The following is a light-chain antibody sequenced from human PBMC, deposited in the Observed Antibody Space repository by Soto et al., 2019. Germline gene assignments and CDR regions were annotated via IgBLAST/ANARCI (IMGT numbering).Light chain of an antibody. CDR1: ISNIGSNY. J-gene: IGLJ2*01. CDR2: DNT. Sequence: QSVLTQPPSVSAAPGQQVTISCCGSISNIGSNYVSWYQQLPGTAPKVLIYDNTKRPSGIPDRLSGSKSGTSATLGITGLQTGDEADYYCGTWDSSLSAVVFGGGTKVTVL. V-gene: IGLV1-51*01. CDR3: GTWDSSLSAVV.